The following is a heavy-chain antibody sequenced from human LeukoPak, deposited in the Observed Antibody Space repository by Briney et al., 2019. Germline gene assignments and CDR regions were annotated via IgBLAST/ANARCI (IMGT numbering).Heavy chain of an antibody. CDR3: AKVASQSGSLNFDY. V-gene: IGHV3-33*06. D-gene: IGHD1-26*01. CDR2: IWYDGSNK. J-gene: IGHJ4*02. CDR1: GFTFSSYG. Sequence: GGSLRLSCAASGFTFSSYGMHWVRQAPGKGLEWVAVIWYDGSNKYYADSVKGRFTTSRDNSKNTLYLQMNSLRAEDTAVYYCAKVASQSGSLNFDYWGQGTLVTVSS.